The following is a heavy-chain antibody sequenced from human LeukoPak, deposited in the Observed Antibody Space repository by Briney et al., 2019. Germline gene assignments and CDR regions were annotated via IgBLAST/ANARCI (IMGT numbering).Heavy chain of an antibody. Sequence: GGSLRLSCAASGFSFSSYAMSWVRQAPGKGLEWVSYISSTSNTIYYADSVKGRFTISRDNAKNSLYLQMNSLRTEDTAVYYCAPIGGSGGSCYSCPSDWGQGTLVTVSS. CDR1: GFSFSSYA. V-gene: IGHV3-48*01. D-gene: IGHD2-15*01. CDR3: APIGGSGGSCYSCPSD. J-gene: IGHJ4*02. CDR2: ISSTSNTI.